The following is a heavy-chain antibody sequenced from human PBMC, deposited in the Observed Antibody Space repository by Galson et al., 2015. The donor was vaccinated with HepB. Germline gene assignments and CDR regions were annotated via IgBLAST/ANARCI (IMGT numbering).Heavy chain of an antibody. J-gene: IGHJ3*02. D-gene: IGHD6-19*01. CDR1: GFTFSSYS. V-gene: IGHV3-21*01. CDR2: ISSSSSYI. CDR3: ARENPVGQWLVQVEAFDI. Sequence: SLRLSCAASGFTFSSYSMNWVRQAPGKGLEWVSSISSSSSYIYYADSVKGRFTISRDNAKNSLYLQMNSLRAEDTAVYYCARENPVGQWLVQVEAFDIWGQGTMVTVSS.